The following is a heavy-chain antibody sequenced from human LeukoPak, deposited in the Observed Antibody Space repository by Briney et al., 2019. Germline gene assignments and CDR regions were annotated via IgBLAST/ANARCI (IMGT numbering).Heavy chain of an antibody. CDR2: ISTSGGNT. CDR3: ASGGSRDGYPRPVY. D-gene: IGHD5-24*01. V-gene: IGHV3-23*01. Sequence: GGTLRLSCAASGFTFSSYAMSWVRQAPGKGLEWVSGISTSGGNTDYADSVKGRFTISRDNSRNTLFLQMNSLRAADTAVYYCASGGSRDGYPRPVYWGQGTLVAVSS. J-gene: IGHJ4*02. CDR1: GFTFSSYA.